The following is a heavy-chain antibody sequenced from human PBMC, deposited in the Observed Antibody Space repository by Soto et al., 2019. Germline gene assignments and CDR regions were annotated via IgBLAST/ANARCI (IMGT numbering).Heavy chain of an antibody. CDR1: GFIFRNYL. D-gene: IGHD5-12*01. J-gene: IGHJ4*02. Sequence: GGSLRLSCAPSGFIFRNYLMHWVRQAPGKGLVWISRINSGGSSASYADSVKGRFTISRDNAKNTLYLQMHSLRDEDTAVYYCARDGYNGFDYWGQGXLVTVSS. CDR3: ARDGYNGFDY. CDR2: INSGGSSA. V-gene: IGHV3-74*01.